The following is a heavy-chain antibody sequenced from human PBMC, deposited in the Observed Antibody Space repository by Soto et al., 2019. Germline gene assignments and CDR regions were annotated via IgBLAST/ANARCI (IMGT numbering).Heavy chain of an antibody. CDR1: GFTFSSYD. D-gene: IGHD2-15*01. Sequence: PERSLRLSCAASGFTFSSYDMHWVRQATGKGLEWVSAIGTAGDTYYPGSVKCRFTISRENAKNSLYLQMNSLRAGDTAVYYCARGQGWCFSGGSCSLVGMNVWGQGTTVTVSS. J-gene: IGHJ6*01. V-gene: IGHV3-13*01. CDR2: IGTAGDT. CDR3: ARGQGWCFSGGSCSLVGMNV.